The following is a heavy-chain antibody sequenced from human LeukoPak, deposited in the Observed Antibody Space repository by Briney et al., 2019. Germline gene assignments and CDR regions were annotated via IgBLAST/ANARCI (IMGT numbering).Heavy chain of an antibody. CDR1: GYTFTSYY. CDR2: INPSGGST. Sequence: GASVKVSCKASGYTFTSYYMHWVRQAPGQGLEWMGIINPSGGSTSYAQKFQGRVTMTRDTSTSTVYMERSSLRSEDTAGYYGPGDCRMGATTEAWFDPWGQGPLVTVSS. V-gene: IGHV1-46*03. CDR3: PGDCRMGATTEAWFDP. D-gene: IGHD1-26*01. J-gene: IGHJ5*02.